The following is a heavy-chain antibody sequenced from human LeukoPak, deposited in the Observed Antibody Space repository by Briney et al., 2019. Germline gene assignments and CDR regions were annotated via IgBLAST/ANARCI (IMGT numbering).Heavy chain of an antibody. D-gene: IGHD3-16*01. J-gene: IGHJ4*02. CDR3: AKVEGYYVPTGALGD. V-gene: IGHV3-23*01. Sequence: GGSLRLSCAASGFTFSSYAMSWVRQAPGKGLEWVSAISGSGGSTYYADSVKGRFTVSRDNSKNTLYLQMNSLRAEDTAVYYCAKVEGYYVPTGALGDWGQGTLVTVSS. CDR1: GFTFSSYA. CDR2: ISGSGGST.